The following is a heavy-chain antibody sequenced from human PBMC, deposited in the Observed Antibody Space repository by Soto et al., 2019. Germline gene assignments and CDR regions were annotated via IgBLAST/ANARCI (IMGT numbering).Heavy chain of an antibody. V-gene: IGHV3-23*01. Sequence: EVQVLESGGALVQPGGSLRLSCAASGFPFSNYAMSWVRQAPGKGLEWVSSISGSGGTTYYADSVKGRLTLSRDNSKNTLYLQMNSRRVEDTAVYYGATNNMGDYLDYWGQGTLVTVSS. CDR2: ISGSGGTT. J-gene: IGHJ4*02. CDR3: ATNNMGDYLDY. CDR1: GFPFSNYA. D-gene: IGHD3-10*01.